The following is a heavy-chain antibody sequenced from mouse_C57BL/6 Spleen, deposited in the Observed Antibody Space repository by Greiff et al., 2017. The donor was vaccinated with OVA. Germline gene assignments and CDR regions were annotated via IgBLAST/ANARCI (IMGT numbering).Heavy chain of an antibody. CDR3: TRVIYYYGSSYVFYAMDY. CDR1: GFTFRSYA. CDR2: ISSGGDYI. V-gene: IGHV5-9-1*02. J-gene: IGHJ4*01. Sequence: EVKLMESGEGLVKPGGSLKLSCAASGFTFRSYAMSWVRQTPEKRLEWVAYISSGGDYIYYADTVKGRFTISRDNARNTLYLQMSSLKSEDTAMYYCTRVIYYYGSSYVFYAMDYWGQGTSVTVSS. D-gene: IGHD1-1*01.